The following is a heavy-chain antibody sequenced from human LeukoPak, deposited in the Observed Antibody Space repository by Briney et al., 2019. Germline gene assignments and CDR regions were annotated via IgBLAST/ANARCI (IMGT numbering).Heavy chain of an antibody. CDR1: GGTFNNYA. Sequence: SVKVSCKASGGTFNNYAISWVRQAPGQGLEWMGVLIPIFGSTNYAQRFQGRRTIITDESMSTAYMELSSLRSEDTAVYYCARSGHASISTWFDPWGQGTLVTVSS. V-gene: IGHV1-69*05. D-gene: IGHD5-12*01. J-gene: IGHJ5*02. CDR3: ARSGHASISTWFDP. CDR2: LIPIFGST.